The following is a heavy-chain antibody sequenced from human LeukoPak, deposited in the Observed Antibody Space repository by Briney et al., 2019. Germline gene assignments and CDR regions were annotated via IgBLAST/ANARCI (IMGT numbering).Heavy chain of an antibody. CDR2: IYYSGST. V-gene: IGHV4-31*03. CDR1: GGSISSGGYY. Sequence: SETLSLTCTVSGGSISSGGYYLSWIRQHPGKGLEWIGYIYYSGSTYYNPSLKSRVTISVDTSKNQFSLKLSSVTAADPAVYYCARGGGSGSREFDYWGQGTLVTVSS. CDR3: ARGGGSGSREFDY. J-gene: IGHJ4*02. D-gene: IGHD1-26*01.